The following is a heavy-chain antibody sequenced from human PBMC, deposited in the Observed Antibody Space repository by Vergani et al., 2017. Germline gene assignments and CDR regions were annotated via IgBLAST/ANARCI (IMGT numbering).Heavy chain of an antibody. D-gene: IGHD3-10*01. V-gene: IGHV4-39*01. CDR2: IYYSGTT. CDR3: ARNMGYLLWFGPLREEGGFDP. Sequence: QLQLQESGPGLVKPSETLSLTCTVSGGSISSSSYYWGWIRQPPGKGLEWIGSIYYSGTTYYNPSLKSRVTISVDTSKNQFSLKLSSVTAADTAVYYCARNMGYLLWFGPLREEGGFDPWGQGTLVTVSS. CDR1: GGSISSSSYY. J-gene: IGHJ5*02.